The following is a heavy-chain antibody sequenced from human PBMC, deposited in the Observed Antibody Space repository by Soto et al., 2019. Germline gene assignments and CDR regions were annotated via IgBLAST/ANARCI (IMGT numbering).Heavy chain of an antibody. CDR1: GGSISSSSYY. CDR3: ARQGPHYDFWSGYYKPADCDY. V-gene: IGHV4-39*01. J-gene: IGHJ4*02. CDR2: IYYSGST. D-gene: IGHD3-3*01. Sequence: ETLSLTCTVSGGSISSSSYYWGWIRQPPGKGLEWIGSIYYSGSTYYNPSLKSRVTISVDTSKNQFSLKLSSVTAADTAVYYCARQGPHYDFWSGYYKPADCDYWGQGTLVTVSS.